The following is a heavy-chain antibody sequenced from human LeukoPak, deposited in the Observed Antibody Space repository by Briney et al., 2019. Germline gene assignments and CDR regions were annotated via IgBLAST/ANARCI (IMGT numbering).Heavy chain of an antibody. D-gene: IGHD1-7*01. CDR1: GGSISGYY. CDR2: IYTSGST. Sequence: SETLSLTCTVSGGSISGYYWSWIRQPAGKGLEWIGRIYTSGSTHYNPSLKSRVTMSVDTSKNLFSLKLSSVTAADTAVYYCARVADWNYVFDYWGQGTLVTVSS. J-gene: IGHJ4*02. CDR3: ARVADWNYVFDY. V-gene: IGHV4-4*07.